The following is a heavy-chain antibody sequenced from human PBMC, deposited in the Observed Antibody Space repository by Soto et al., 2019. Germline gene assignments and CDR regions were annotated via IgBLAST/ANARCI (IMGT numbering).Heavy chain of an antibody. J-gene: IGHJ6*02. CDR2: TSVYNGNT. V-gene: IGHV1-18*01. CDR3: ARLGNNAHPVYYYNGMAV. D-gene: IGHD1-20*01. Sequence: QVQLVQSGAEVRKPGASVKVSCTASGYTFSSYGISWVRQAPRQGLEWMGWTSVYNGNTNYAEKLQGRVTMTTDTSTSTASMELRGLRSDDTAVYYCARLGNNAHPVYYYNGMAVWGQGNTVTVSS. CDR1: GYTFSSYG.